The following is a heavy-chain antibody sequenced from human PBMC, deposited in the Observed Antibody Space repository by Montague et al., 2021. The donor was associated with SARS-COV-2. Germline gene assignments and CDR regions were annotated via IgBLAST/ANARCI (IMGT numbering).Heavy chain of an antibody. CDR1: GFTFSSSS. J-gene: IGHJ6*02. CDR3: ASREGWGDVCSAMDV. CDR2: ISSISSYT. V-gene: IGHV3-21*01. Sequence: SLRFSCAASGFTFSSSSMNWFRQAPGKGLQWVASISSISSYTYYTDSVKGRFTISRDNAKNPLYLQMDSLRAEDTAVYYCASREGWGDVCSAMDVWGQGTMVTVSS. D-gene: IGHD3-16*01.